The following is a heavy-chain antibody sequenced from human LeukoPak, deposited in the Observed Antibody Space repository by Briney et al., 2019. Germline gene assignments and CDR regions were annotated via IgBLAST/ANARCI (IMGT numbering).Heavy chain of an antibody. D-gene: IGHD1-26*01. CDR3: TRDGVGASHDY. V-gene: IGHV3-74*01. J-gene: IGHJ4*02. CDR1: GFTFSTYW. CDR2: ISRDGTTT. Sequence: GGSLRLSCEASGFTFSTYWMHWVRQTPGKGLVWVSRISRDGTTTTYADSVKGRFTISRDNAKNTLYLEMNSLRAEDTAVYFCTRDGVGASHDYWGQGTLVTVSS.